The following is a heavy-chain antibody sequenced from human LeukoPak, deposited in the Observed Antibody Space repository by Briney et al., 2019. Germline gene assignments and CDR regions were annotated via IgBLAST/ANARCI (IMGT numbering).Heavy chain of an antibody. CDR2: ISGSGGST. Sequence: GGSLRLSCAASGFTFSSYAMSWVRQAPGKGLEWVSAISGSGGSTFYADSVKGRFTISRDNSENTLYLQMNSLRDEDTAVYYCARLGIVASGPNWFDPWGQGTLVTVSS. D-gene: IGHD2-21*01. CDR3: ARLGIVASGPNWFDP. CDR1: GFTFSSYA. V-gene: IGHV3-23*01. J-gene: IGHJ5*02.